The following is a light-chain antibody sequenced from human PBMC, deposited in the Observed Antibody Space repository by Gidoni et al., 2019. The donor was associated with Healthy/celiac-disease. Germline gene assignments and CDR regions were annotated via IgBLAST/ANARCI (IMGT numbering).Light chain of an antibody. CDR2: AAS. CDR1: QSSSSY. V-gene: IGKV1-39*01. Sequence: DIKMTQSPSSLSASVEDRVTITCRASQSSSSYLNWYQQKPGKAPKLLIYAASSLQSGVPSRFSGSGSATDFTLTISSLQPEDFATYYCQQSYSTPSTFGQGTKLEIK. CDR3: QQSYSTPST. J-gene: IGKJ2*01.